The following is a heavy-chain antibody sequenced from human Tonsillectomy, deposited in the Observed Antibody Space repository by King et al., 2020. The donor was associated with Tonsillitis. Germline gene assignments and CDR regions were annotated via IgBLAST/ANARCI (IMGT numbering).Heavy chain of an antibody. CDR1: GFTFSSYA. Sequence: VQLVESGGGLVQPGGSLRLSCAASGFTFSSYAMSWVRQAPGKGLEWVSAISGSGGSTYYADSVKGRFTISRDNSKNTLYLQMNSLRAEDTAVYYCAKDLNYYESCGYYYVSHDAFDIWGQGTMVTVSS. CDR2: ISGSGGST. CDR3: AKDLNYYESCGYYYVSHDAFDI. V-gene: IGHV3-23*04. D-gene: IGHD3-22*01. J-gene: IGHJ3*02.